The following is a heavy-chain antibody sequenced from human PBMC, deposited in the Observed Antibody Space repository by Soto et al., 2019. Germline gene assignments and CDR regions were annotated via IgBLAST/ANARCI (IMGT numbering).Heavy chain of an antibody. D-gene: IGHD6-6*01. V-gene: IGHV4-59*01. CDR2: IYYSGST. CDR3: ARNPSSVAARRNYYYYGMDV. J-gene: IGHJ6*02. Sequence: PSETLSLTCTVSCGSIISYYWSWIRQPPGKGLEWIGYIYYSGSTNYNPSLKSRVTISVDTSKNQFSLKLSSVTAADTAVYYCARNPSSVAARRNYYYYGMDVWGQGTTVTVSS. CDR1: CGSIISYY.